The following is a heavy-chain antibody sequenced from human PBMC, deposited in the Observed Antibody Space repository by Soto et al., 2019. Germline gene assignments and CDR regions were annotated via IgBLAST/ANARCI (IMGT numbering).Heavy chain of an antibody. CDR3: ARERGGWEILNWYCGL. J-gene: IGHJ2*01. CDR1: GFTFSSYA. Sequence: GGSLRLSCAASGFTFSSYAMKWVRQAQGKGLEWVSYISSSGSTIYYGDSMKGRFTNSRDNAKNSLNLQMNNLRAEDTAVYYCARERGGWEILNWYCGLWGRGSLVTVAS. CDR2: ISSSGSTI. V-gene: IGHV3-48*03. D-gene: IGHD1-26*01.